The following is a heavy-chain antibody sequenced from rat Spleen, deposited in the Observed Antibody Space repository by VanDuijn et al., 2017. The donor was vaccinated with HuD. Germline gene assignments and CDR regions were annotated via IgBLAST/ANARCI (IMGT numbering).Heavy chain of an antibody. V-gene: IGHV5-29*01. CDR2: ISYDGGST. D-gene: IGHD1-5*01. J-gene: IGHJ2*01. CDR3: ARLRYNPFDY. CDR1: GFTFSDYG. Sequence: EVQLVESGGGLVQPGRSLKLSCAASGFTFSDYGVAWVRQAPTTGLEWVAYISYDGGSTYYRDSVKGRFTFSRDNTKSTLYLQMDSLRSEDTATYYCARLRYNPFDYWGQGVMVTVSS.